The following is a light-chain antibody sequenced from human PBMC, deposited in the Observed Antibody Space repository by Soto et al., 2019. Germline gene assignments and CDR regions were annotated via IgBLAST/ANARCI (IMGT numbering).Light chain of an antibody. J-gene: IGLJ2*01. Sequence: QSALTQPASVSGSPGQSITISCTGTSSDVGNYNLVSWYQQHPDKAPKLMIYEGSKRPSGVSNRFSGSKSGNTASLTLSGLQAEDEADYYCCSYVGSTTFVVFGGGTKLTVL. CDR1: SSDVGNYNL. CDR3: CSYVGSTTFVV. V-gene: IGLV2-23*03. CDR2: EGS.